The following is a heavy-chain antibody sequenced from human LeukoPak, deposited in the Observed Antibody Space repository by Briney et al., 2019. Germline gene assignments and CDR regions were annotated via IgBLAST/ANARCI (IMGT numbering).Heavy chain of an antibody. CDR2: ISNDGGGT. CDR1: GFIFNNYG. J-gene: IGHJ6*01. Sequence: GGSLRLSCAASGFIFNNYGLIWVRQAPGKGLEWVSAISNDGGGTNYADFVKGRFTISRDNSKKTLFLQMNSLRAEDTAVYYCARGSEGYCSGGGCYYGMDVWGQGTTVTVSS. CDR3: ARGSEGYCSGGGCYYGMDV. D-gene: IGHD2-15*01. V-gene: IGHV3-23*01.